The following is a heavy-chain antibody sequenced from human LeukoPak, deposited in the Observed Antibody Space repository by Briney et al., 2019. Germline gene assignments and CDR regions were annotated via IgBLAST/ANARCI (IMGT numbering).Heavy chain of an antibody. Sequence: GGSLRLSCAASGFTFSSYSMNWVRQAPGKGLEWVSSISSSCSYIYYADSVKGRFTISRDNAKNSLYLQMNSLRAEDTAVYYCAREMDRGVYYFDYWGQGTLVTVSS. J-gene: IGHJ4*02. D-gene: IGHD3-10*01. CDR1: GFTFSSYS. CDR2: ISSSCSYI. V-gene: IGHV3-21*01. CDR3: AREMDRGVYYFDY.